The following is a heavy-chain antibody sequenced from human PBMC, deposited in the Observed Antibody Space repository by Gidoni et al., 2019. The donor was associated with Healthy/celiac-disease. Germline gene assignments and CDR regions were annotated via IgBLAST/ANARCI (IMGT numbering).Heavy chain of an antibody. V-gene: IGHV1-2*04. CDR2: INPNSGGT. Sequence: QVQLVQSGAEVQKPGASVKVSCKASGYTFTGYYMHWVLQAPGQGLEWMGWINPNSGGTNYAQKFQGWVTMTRDTSISTAYMELSRLRSDDTAVYYCARGHGPLVVPAAMKYYYYGMDVWGQGTTVTVSS. J-gene: IGHJ6*02. D-gene: IGHD2-2*01. CDR3: ARGHGPLVVPAAMKYYYYGMDV. CDR1: GYTFTGYY.